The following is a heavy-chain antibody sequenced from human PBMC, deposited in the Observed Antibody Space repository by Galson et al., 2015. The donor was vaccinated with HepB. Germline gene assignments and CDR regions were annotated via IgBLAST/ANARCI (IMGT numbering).Heavy chain of an antibody. CDR2: INPSGGST. Sequence: SVKVSCKASGYTFTSYYMHWVRQAPGQGLEWMGIINPSGGSTSYAQKLQGRVTMTRDTSTSTVYMELSSLRSEDTAVYYCARGNRIAVAGPHVFDYWGQGTLVTVSS. V-gene: IGHV1-46*04. D-gene: IGHD6-19*01. CDR3: ARGNRIAVAGPHVFDY. CDR1: GYTFTSYY. J-gene: IGHJ4*02.